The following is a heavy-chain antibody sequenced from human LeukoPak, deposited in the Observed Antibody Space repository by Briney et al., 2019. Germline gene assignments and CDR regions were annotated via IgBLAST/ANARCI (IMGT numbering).Heavy chain of an antibody. Sequence: SETLSLTCTVSGGSISSYYWSWIRQPAGKGLEWIGRIYTSGSTNYNPSLKSRVTMSVDTSKNQFSLKLSSVTAADTAVYYCARDGTTMVRGVISTSPYNWFDPWGQGTLVTVSS. CDR3: ARDGTTMVRGVISTSPYNWFDP. CDR2: IYTSGST. D-gene: IGHD3-10*01. J-gene: IGHJ5*02. CDR1: GGSISSYY. V-gene: IGHV4-4*07.